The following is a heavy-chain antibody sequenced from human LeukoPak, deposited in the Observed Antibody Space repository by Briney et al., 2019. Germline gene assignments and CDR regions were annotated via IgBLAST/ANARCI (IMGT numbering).Heavy chain of an antibody. Sequence: ASVKVSCKASGYTFTSYDINWVRQATGQGLEWMGWMNPNSGNTGYAQKFQGRVTMTRNTSISTAYMELSSLRSEDTAVYYCARGVQRWSSSSTYRNWFDPWGQGTLVTVSS. J-gene: IGHJ5*02. V-gene: IGHV1-8*01. CDR2: MNPNSGNT. CDR1: GYTFTSYD. D-gene: IGHD6-13*01. CDR3: ARGVQRWSSSSTYRNWFDP.